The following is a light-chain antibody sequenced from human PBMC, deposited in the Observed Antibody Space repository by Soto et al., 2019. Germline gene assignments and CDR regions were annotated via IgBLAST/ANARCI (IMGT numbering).Light chain of an antibody. Sequence: QSVLTQPPSVSGAPGQRVTISCTGSSSNIGAGSDVHRYQQLPERAPKLLIFGNSNRPSGIPDRFFGSKSGTSASLAITGLQPEDEADYYCQSYDSGLRGYVFGTGTKLTVL. J-gene: IGLJ1*01. CDR2: GNS. CDR1: SSNIGAGSD. V-gene: IGLV1-40*01. CDR3: QSYDSGLRGYV.